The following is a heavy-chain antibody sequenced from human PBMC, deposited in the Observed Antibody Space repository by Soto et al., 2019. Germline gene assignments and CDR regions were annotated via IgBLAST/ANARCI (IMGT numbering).Heavy chain of an antibody. V-gene: IGHV1-69*06. CDR2: IIPIFGTA. J-gene: IGHJ4*02. CDR1: GGTFSSYA. Sequence: SVKLSCKASGGTFSSYAISWVRQAPGQGLEWMGGIIPIFGTANYAQKFQGRVTITADKSTSTAYMELSSLRSEDTAVYYCARVDTAMVSRPDYWGQGTLVTVSS. D-gene: IGHD5-18*01. CDR3: ARVDTAMVSRPDY.